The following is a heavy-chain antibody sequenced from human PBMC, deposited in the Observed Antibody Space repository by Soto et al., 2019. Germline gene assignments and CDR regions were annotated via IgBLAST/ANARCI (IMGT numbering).Heavy chain of an antibody. D-gene: IGHD1-26*01. CDR2: INPSGGST. CDR1: GGTFSSYA. V-gene: IGHV1-46*01. CDR3: SRRYSGSSTFDY. J-gene: IGHJ4*02. Sequence: ASVKVSCKASGGTFSSYAITWVRQAPGQRLEWMGVINPSGGSTNYAQKFQGRVTMTRDTSTSTVYMELSSLRSEDTAVYSCSRRYSGSSTFDYWGQGTLVTVSS.